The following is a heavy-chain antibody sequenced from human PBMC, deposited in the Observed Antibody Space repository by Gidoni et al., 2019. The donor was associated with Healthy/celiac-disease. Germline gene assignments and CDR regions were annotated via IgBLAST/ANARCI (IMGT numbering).Heavy chain of an antibody. J-gene: IGHJ6*02. V-gene: IGHV3-7*01. D-gene: IGHD2-2*01. CDR3: ARDRPWYCSSTSCYDYYGMDV. Sequence: EVQLVVSGGGLVQPGGSLRLSCAASGFTFSSYWMSWVRQAPGKGLEWVANIKQDGSEKYYVDSVKGRFTISRDNAKNSLYLQMNSLRAEDTAVYYCARDRPWYCSSTSCYDYYGMDVWGQGTTVTVSS. CDR2: IKQDGSEK. CDR1: GFTFSSYW.